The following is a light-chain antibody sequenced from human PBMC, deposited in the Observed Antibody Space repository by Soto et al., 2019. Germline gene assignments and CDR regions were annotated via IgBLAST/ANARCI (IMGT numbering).Light chain of an antibody. Sequence: QSVLSQPASVSGSPGQSITISCSGTSNDVGNYNLVSWYQQHPGKVPKLLIYEVTRRPSGVSDRFSASMSGNTASLTISGLQAEDEADYYCCSSSGVSTWIFGGGTKLTVL. CDR1: SNDVGNYNL. V-gene: IGLV2-23*02. J-gene: IGLJ2*01. CDR2: EVT. CDR3: CSSSGVSTWI.